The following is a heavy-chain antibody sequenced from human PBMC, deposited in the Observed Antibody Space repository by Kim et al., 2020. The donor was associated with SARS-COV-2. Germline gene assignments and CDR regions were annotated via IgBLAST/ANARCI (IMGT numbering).Heavy chain of an antibody. CDR1: GFDFKRYV. J-gene: IGHJ4*02. CDR2: IRGDDYFA. D-gene: IGHD6-19*01. CDR3: AKVSIAVAGHFDY. V-gene: IGHV3-23*01. Sequence: GGSLRLFCAASGFDFKRYVVAWVRQAPGKGLEWVSSIRGDDYFAYYSRSVKGRFTMSRENSKNTVSLQMNSLRAEDTATYYCAKVSIAVAGHFDYWGQGT.